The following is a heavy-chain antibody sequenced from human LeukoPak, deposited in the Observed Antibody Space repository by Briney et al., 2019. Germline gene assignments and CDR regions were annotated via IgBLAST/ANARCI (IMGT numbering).Heavy chain of an antibody. Sequence: GGSLRLSCAASGFTFDDYGMSWVRQAPGKGLEWVSGINWNGGSTGYADSVKGRFTISRDNAKNSLYLQMNSLRAEDTALYYCAKGLNYGDYVGPLDYWGQGTLVTVSS. CDR2: INWNGGST. J-gene: IGHJ4*02. V-gene: IGHV3-20*04. CDR3: AKGLNYGDYVGPLDY. D-gene: IGHD4-17*01. CDR1: GFTFDDYG.